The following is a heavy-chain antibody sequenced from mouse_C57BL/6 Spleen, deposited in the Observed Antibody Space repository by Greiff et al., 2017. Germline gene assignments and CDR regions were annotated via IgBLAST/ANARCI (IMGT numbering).Heavy chain of an antibody. V-gene: IGHV1-69*01. Sequence: QVQLQQPGAELVMPGASVKLSCKASGYTFTSYWMHWVKQRPGQGLEWIGEIDPSDSYTNSNQKCKGKSTLTVDKSSSTAYMQLSSLTSEDSAVYYCARDYYGSSYGWFAYWGQGTLVTVSA. CDR1: GYTFTSYW. J-gene: IGHJ3*01. D-gene: IGHD1-1*01. CDR2: IDPSDSYT. CDR3: ARDYYGSSYGWFAY.